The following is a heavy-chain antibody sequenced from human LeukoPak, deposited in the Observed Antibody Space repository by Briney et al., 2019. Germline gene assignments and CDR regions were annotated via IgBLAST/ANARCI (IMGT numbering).Heavy chain of an antibody. D-gene: IGHD4-11*01. Sequence: GGSLRLSCAASGFIFSSYSMNWVRQAPGRGLEWVCGINWNGGSTGYADSVKGRFTISRDNAKNSLYLQMNSLRAEDTALYYCARDNDYRYYYYMDVWGKGTTVTVSS. CDR2: INWNGGST. CDR3: ARDNDYRYYYYMDV. CDR1: GFIFSSYS. V-gene: IGHV3-20*04. J-gene: IGHJ6*03.